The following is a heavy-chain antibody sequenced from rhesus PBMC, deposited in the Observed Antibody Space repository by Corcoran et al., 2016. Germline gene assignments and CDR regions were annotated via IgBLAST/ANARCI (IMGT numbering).Heavy chain of an antibody. D-gene: IGHD1-20*01. CDR3: ARGYSWNNVGWYFDL. J-gene: IGHJ2*01. CDR2: INGNSGST. Sequence: QVQLQESGPGLVKPSETLSLTCAVSGGSFSSYWWSWIRQPPGKGLEWIGEINGNSGSTNYNPSLKSLVTVSNDASKNQFSLNLSSVTAADTAVYYCARGYSWNNVGWYFDLWGPGTPITISS. CDR1: GGSFSSYW. V-gene: IGHV4-80*01.